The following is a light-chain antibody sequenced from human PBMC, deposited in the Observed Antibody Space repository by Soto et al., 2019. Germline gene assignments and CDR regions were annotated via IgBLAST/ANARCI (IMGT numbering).Light chain of an antibody. CDR3: SSYAGINNLV. V-gene: IGLV2-8*01. CDR1: SSDVGGYDS. Sequence: QSALTQPPSASGSPGQSVTISCTGSSSDVGGYDSVSWYQQYPGKAPKLMIYEVTKRPSGVPDRFSGSKSGNTASLTVSGLQAEDEADYYGSSYAGINNLVFGGGTKLTVL. J-gene: IGLJ2*01. CDR2: EVT.